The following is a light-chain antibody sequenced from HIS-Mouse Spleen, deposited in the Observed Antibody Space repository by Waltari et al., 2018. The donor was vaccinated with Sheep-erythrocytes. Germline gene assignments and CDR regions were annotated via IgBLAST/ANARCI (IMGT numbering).Light chain of an antibody. CDR3: CSYAGSYNHV. Sequence: HSALTQPRSVSGSPGQSVPIFCTGPSSAVGGYNYVSWYQQHPGKAPKLMIYDVSKRPSGVPDRFSGSKSGNPASLTISGLQAEDEADYYCCSYAGSYNHVFATGTKVTVL. CDR1: SSAVGGYNY. V-gene: IGLV2-11*01. J-gene: IGLJ1*01. CDR2: DVS.